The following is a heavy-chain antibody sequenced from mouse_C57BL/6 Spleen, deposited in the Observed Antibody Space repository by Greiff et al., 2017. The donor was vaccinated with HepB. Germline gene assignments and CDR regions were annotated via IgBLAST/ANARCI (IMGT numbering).Heavy chain of an antibody. Sequence: EVKLVESGGGLVKPGGSLKLSCAASGFTFSDYGMHWVRQAPEQGLEWVAYISSGSSTIYYADTVKGRFTISRDNAKNTLFLQMTSLRSEDTAMYYCARGSSGHLDYWGQGTTLTVSS. CDR1: GFTFSDYG. CDR2: ISSGSSTI. D-gene: IGHD3-2*02. V-gene: IGHV5-17*01. CDR3: ARGSSGHLDY. J-gene: IGHJ2*01.